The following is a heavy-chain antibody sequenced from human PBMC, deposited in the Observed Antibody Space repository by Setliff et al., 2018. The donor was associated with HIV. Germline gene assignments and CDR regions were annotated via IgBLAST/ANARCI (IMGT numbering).Heavy chain of an antibody. CDR1: GVSVGSGDYY. J-gene: IGHJ4*02. D-gene: IGHD6-6*01. CDR2: IFHRGDT. Sequence: SETLSLTCSVSGVSVGSGDYYWHWIRQHPEKALEWIGYIFHRGDTDYNPSLKSRISMSVDTSKNQFSLELPSLTAADTAVYYCATRPRIAARPFDYWGQGMLVTVSS. CDR3: ATRPRIAARPFDY. V-gene: IGHV4-31*03.